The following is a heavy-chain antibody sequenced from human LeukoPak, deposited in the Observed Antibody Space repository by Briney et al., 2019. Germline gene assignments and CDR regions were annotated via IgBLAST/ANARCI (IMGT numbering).Heavy chain of an antibody. Sequence: GGSLRLSCAASGFTISSNYMSWVRQAPGKGLEWVSIIYSGGNTYYADSVKGRFTISRDNSKNTLYLQMNSLRAEDTAVYYCARDRYGDSDYWGQGTLVTVSS. CDR1: GFTISSNY. CDR2: IYSGGNT. D-gene: IGHD4-17*01. V-gene: IGHV3-53*01. J-gene: IGHJ4*02. CDR3: ARDRYGDSDY.